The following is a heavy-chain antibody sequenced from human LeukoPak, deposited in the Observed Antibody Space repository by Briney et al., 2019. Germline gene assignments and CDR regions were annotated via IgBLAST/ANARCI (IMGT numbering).Heavy chain of an antibody. Sequence: PGGSLRLSCAASGFTYSRYAMPWVRQAPGKGLEWVSTISGVGDRTYFADSVKGRFTVSRANSKSTLFLQMNRLRAEDTAVYYCAKGFGDTTFGVVTANDYWGQGILVIVSS. J-gene: IGHJ4*02. CDR3: AKGFGDTTFGVVTANDY. CDR1: GFTYSRYA. CDR2: ISGVGDRT. D-gene: IGHD3-3*01. V-gene: IGHV3-23*01.